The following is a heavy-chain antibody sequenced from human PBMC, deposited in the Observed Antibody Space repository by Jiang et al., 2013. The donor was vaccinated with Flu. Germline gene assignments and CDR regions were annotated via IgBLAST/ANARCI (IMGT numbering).Heavy chain of an antibody. D-gene: IGHD3-22*01. CDR3: ARGSEYYYDSSGHPPDY. V-gene: IGHV5-51*01. Sequence: GAEVKKPGESLRISCQGSGYSFSIYWIAWVRQMPGKGLEWMGIVYPDKSATRYSPSFEGQVTFSADKSIDTAYLQWSSLKASDTAMYYCARGSEYYYDSSGHPPDYWGQGTLVTVSS. CDR2: VYPDKSAT. J-gene: IGHJ4*02. CDR1: GYSFSIYW.